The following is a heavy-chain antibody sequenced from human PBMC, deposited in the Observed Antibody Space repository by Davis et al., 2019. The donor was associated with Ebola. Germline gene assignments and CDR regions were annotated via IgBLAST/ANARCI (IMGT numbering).Heavy chain of an antibody. V-gene: IGHV4-59*08. CDR2: IYHSGST. CDR3: ARHSWSGQLAFDY. J-gene: IGHJ4*02. Sequence: MPSETLSLTCTVSRCSFSNYFWSWIRQPPGKGLEWIAYIYHSGSTTYNPSLKSRVTISVDTSKNQFSLKLTSVTAADTAVYYCARHSWSGQLAFDYWGQGTLVTVSS. D-gene: IGHD6-6*01. CDR1: RCSFSNYF.